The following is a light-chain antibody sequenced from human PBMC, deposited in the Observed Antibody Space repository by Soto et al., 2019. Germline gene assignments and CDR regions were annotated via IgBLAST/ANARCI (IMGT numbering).Light chain of an antibody. J-gene: IGLJ3*02. CDR2: EDN. CDR3: QSYDSSNWV. Sequence: NFMLTQPHSVSESPGKTVTISCTRSSGSIASNYVQWYQQRPGSAPTTVIYEDNKRPSGVPDRFSGSIDSSSNSASLTISGLKTEDEADYCCQSYDSSNWVFGGGTQLTVL. V-gene: IGLV6-57*03. CDR1: SGSIASNY.